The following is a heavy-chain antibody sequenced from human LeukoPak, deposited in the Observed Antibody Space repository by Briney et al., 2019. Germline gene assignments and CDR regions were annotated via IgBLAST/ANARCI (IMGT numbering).Heavy chain of an antibody. V-gene: IGHV3-9*03. D-gene: IGHD5-24*01. CDR1: GFTFDDYA. J-gene: IGHJ4*02. Sequence: GGSLRLSCAASGFTFDDYAMHWVRQAPGKGLEWVSGISWNSGSIGYADSVKGRFTISRDNTKNSLYLEMNSLRAEDMALYYCARGTATGGRMDYWGQRTLVTVSS. CDR2: ISWNSGSI. CDR3: ARGTATGGRMDY.